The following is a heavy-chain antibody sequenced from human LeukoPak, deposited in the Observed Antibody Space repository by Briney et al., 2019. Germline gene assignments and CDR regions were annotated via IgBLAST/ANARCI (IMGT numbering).Heavy chain of an antibody. CDR1: GGTFSSYA. V-gene: IGHV1-69*06. Sequence: SVKVSCKASGGTFSSYAISWVRQAPGQGLEWMGGIIPIFGTANYAQKFQGRVTITADKSTSTAYMELSSLRSDDTAVYYCARHLLYRGAHYFDYWGQGTLVTVSS. CDR3: ARHLLYRGAHYFDY. CDR2: IIPIFGTA. D-gene: IGHD2-8*01. J-gene: IGHJ4*02.